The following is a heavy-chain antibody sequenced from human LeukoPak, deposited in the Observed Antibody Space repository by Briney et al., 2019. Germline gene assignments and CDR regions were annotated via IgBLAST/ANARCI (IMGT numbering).Heavy chain of an antibody. CDR1: GFTFSSYG. J-gene: IGHJ4*02. Sequence: PGGSLRLSCAASGFTFSSYGMHWVRQAPGKGLEWVAFIRYDGSNKYYAHSVKGRFTISRDNSKNTLYLQMNSLRAEDTAVYYCAKDREQRATAIDYWGQGTLVTVSS. CDR2: IRYDGSNK. V-gene: IGHV3-30*02. CDR3: AKDREQRATAIDY. D-gene: IGHD6-25*01.